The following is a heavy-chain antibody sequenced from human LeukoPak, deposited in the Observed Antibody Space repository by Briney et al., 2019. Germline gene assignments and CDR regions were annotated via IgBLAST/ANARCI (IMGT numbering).Heavy chain of an antibody. CDR1: GYTFTSYY. CDR2: IIPIFGTA. J-gene: IGHJ6*03. CDR3: ASTPPPDIVVVPAATYYMDV. Sequence: SVKVSCKASGYTFTSYYMHWVRQAPGQGLEWMGGIIPIFGTANYAQKFQGRVTITADESTSTAYMELSSLRSEDTAVYYCASTPPPDIVVVPAATYYMDVWGKGTTVTVSS. V-gene: IGHV1-69*13. D-gene: IGHD2-2*01.